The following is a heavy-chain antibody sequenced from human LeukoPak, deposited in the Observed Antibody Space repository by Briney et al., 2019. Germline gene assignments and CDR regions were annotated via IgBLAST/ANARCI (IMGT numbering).Heavy chain of an antibody. CDR1: GFTFSSYW. V-gene: IGHV3-7*01. Sequence: PGGSLRLSCAASGFTFSSYWMSWVRQAPGKGLEWVANIKQDGSEKYYVDSVKGRFTISRDNAKNSLYLQMNSLRAEDTAVYYCARWPYSSGWSAGDYWGQGTLVTVSS. D-gene: IGHD6-19*01. J-gene: IGHJ4*02. CDR3: ARWPYSSGWSAGDY. CDR2: IKQDGSEK.